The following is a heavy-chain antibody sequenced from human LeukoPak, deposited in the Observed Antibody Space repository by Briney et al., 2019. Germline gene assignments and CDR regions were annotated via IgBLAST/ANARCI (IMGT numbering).Heavy chain of an antibody. CDR3: AKLAKYFYGSETYYFFEH. V-gene: IGHV3-7*01. CDR2: IKQDGTEK. Sequence: PGGSLRLSCAASGVSFTTYWMSWVRQAPGKGLEWMANIKQDGTEKYYVDSVKGRFTISRDNAKNSLYLQMNSLRVEDTAVYYCAKLAKYFYGSETYYFFEHWGQGTPVTASS. CDR1: GVSFTTYW. D-gene: IGHD3-10*01. J-gene: IGHJ4*02.